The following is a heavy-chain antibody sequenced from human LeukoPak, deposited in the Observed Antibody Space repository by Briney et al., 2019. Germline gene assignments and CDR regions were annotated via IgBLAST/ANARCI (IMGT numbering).Heavy chain of an antibody. Sequence: PGGSLRLSCAASGFIFSSYAMGWVRQAAGKGLEWVSVISGSGRSTYYADSVKGRFTISRDNSKNTLYLQMNSLRAEDTAVYYCAKLGWELLSLFDSWGQGTLVTVSS. CDR3: AKLGWELLSLFDS. J-gene: IGHJ4*02. CDR2: ISGSGRST. CDR1: GFIFSSYA. V-gene: IGHV3-23*01. D-gene: IGHD1-26*01.